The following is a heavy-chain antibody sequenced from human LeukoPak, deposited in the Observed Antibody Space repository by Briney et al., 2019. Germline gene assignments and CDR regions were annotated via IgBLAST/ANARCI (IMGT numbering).Heavy chain of an antibody. D-gene: IGHD2-15*01. CDR1: GGSISSYY. CDR2: IYYSGST. V-gene: IGHV4-59*08. Sequence: SETLSLTCTVSGGSISSYYWSWIRQPPGKGLEWIGYIYYSGSTNYNPSLKSRVTISVDTSKNQFSLKLSSVTAADTAAYYCARHVRDTYCSGGSCYEGEEELWFDPWGQGTLVTVSS. J-gene: IGHJ5*02. CDR3: ARHVRDTYCSGGSCYEGEEELWFDP.